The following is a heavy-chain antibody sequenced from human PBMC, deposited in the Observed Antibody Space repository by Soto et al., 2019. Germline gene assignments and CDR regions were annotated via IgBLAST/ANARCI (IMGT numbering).Heavy chain of an antibody. D-gene: IGHD6-19*01. Sequence: QITLKESGPTLVRPTQTLTLTCTFSGFSLSTSGLGVGWIRQPPGKALEWLALIYWNDDKRYSPSLKARLTITQDTSKNPGGLTMTNMDPVDTATYYCAHRPSGWYLFDYWGQGTLVTVSS. CDR1: GFSLSTSGLG. CDR3: AHRPSGWYLFDY. V-gene: IGHV2-5*01. CDR2: IYWNDDK. J-gene: IGHJ4*02.